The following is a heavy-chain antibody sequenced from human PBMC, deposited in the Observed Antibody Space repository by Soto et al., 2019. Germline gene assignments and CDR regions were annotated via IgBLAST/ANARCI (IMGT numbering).Heavy chain of an antibody. CDR3: ARSWSLTGYYNY. Sequence: SGPTLVNPTETLTLTCTVSGFSLSNARMGVSWIRQPPGKALEWLAHIFSNDEKSYSTSLKSRLNISKDTSKSQVVLTMTNMDPVDTATYYCARSWSLTGYYNYWGQGTLVTVSS. J-gene: IGHJ4*02. CDR2: IFSNDEK. V-gene: IGHV2-26*01. CDR1: GFSLSNARMG. D-gene: IGHD3-9*01.